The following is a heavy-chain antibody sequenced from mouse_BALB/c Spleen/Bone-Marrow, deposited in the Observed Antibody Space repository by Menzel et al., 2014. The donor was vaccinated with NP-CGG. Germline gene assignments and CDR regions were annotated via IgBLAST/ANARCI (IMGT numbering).Heavy chain of an antibody. CDR1: GFTLTNYF. V-gene: IGHV7-3*02. CDR3: ANLRTFYAMAY. CDR2: IRNEANGYTT. Sequence: EVKLMESGGGLVQPGGSLRLSCAPSGFTLTNYFMTWVRQPPGKALEWLGFIRNEANGYTTDYSSSVKGRFTISRDNSKSIVYHQMNTLCAGESAGYYSANLRTFYAMAYWGQGTSVTVSS. J-gene: IGHJ4*01.